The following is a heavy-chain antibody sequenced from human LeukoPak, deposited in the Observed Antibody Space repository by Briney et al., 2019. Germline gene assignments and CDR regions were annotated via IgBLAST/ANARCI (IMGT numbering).Heavy chain of an antibody. CDR2: IYHSGST. J-gene: IGHJ4*02. V-gene: IGHV4-4*02. D-gene: IGHD6-19*01. CDR3: ARDQRYSSGWNLDY. CDR1: GGSISSSNW. Sequence: PSETLSLTCAVSGGSISSSNWWSWVRQPPGKGLEWIGEIYHSGSTNYNPSLKSRVTISVDTSKNQFSLKLSSVTAADTAVYYCARDQRYSSGWNLDYWGQGTLVTVSS.